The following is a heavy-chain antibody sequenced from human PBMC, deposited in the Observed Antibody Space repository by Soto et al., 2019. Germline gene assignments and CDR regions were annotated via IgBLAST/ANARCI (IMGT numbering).Heavy chain of an antibody. J-gene: IGHJ4*02. CDR1: GFTFSSYG. D-gene: IGHD3-3*01. CDR3: ARDRSGSNDFWSGFYSMSNFDY. CDR2: ISYDGSNK. V-gene: IGHV3-30*03. Sequence: GGSLRLSCAASGFTFSSYGLHWVRQAPGKGLEWVAVISYDGSNKYYADSVKGRFTISRDNSKKTLYLQMSSLRAEDAAIYFCARDRSGSNDFWSGFYSMSNFDYWGQGAQVTVSS.